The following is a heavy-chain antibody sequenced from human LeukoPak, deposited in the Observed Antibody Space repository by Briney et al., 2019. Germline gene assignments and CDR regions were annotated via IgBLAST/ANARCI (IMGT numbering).Heavy chain of an antibody. CDR3: ARAAVTPFDI. CDR1: GGSISSYY. D-gene: IGHD2-21*02. Sequence: SETLSLTCTVSGGSISSYYWSWIRQPPGKGLEWIGYIYYSGSTNYNPSLKSRVTISVDTSKNQFSLKLSSVTAADTAVYYCARAAVTPFDIWGQGTMVTVSS. V-gene: IGHV4-59*01. CDR2: IYYSGST. J-gene: IGHJ3*02.